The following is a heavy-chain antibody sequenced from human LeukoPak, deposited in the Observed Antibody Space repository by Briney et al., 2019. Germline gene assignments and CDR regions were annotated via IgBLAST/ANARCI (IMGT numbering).Heavy chain of an antibody. CDR2: TYYRSKWYN. CDR1: GDSLSSKNGA. Sequence: SQTLSLICVVSGDSLSSKNGAGNWIRQSPSRGLEWLGRTYYRSKWYNDYAESMEGRMTISQDTSKNQSSLHLNSVTPDDTAVYYCARDFGTTGWHTFDYWGQGTLVTVSS. CDR3: ARDFGTTGWHTFDY. D-gene: IGHD6-19*01. J-gene: IGHJ4*02. V-gene: IGHV6-1*01.